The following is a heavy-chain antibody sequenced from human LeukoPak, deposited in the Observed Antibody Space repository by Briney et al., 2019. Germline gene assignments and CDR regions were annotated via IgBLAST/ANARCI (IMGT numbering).Heavy chain of an antibody. D-gene: IGHD3-3*01. V-gene: IGHV4-59*01. CDR1: GGSISSYY. CDR2: IYYSGST. J-gene: IGHJ4*02. CDR3: ARGYDFWCGYYLGY. Sequence: PSETLSLTCTVSGGSISSYYWSWIRQPPGKGLEWIGYIYYSGSTNYNPSLKSRVTISVDTSKNQFSLKLSSVTAADTAVYYCARGYDFWCGYYLGYWGQGTLVTVSS.